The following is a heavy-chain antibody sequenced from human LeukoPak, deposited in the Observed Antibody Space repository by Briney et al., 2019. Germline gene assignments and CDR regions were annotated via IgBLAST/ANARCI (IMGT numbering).Heavy chain of an antibody. Sequence: SCKASGYTFTSYGISWVRQAPGKGLEWVAFIRYDGSNKYYADSVKGRFTISRDNSKNTLYLQMNSLRAEDTAVYYCARVTLRGGYFDYWGQGTLVTVSS. D-gene: IGHD3-16*01. V-gene: IGHV3-30*02. CDR1: GYTFTSYG. CDR2: IRYDGSNK. CDR3: ARVTLRGGYFDY. J-gene: IGHJ4*02.